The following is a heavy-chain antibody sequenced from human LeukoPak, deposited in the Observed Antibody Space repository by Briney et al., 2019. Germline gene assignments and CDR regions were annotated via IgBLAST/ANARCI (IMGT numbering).Heavy chain of an antibody. D-gene: IGHD6-13*01. Sequence: ASVKVSCKASGYTFTGYYMHWVRQAPGQGLEWMGWINPNSGGTNYAQKFQGRATMTRDTSISTAYMGLSRLRSDDTAVYYCARECSSSFVPNWFDPWGQGTLVTVSS. CDR2: INPNSGGT. CDR3: ARECSSSFVPNWFDP. CDR1: GYTFTGYY. V-gene: IGHV1-2*02. J-gene: IGHJ5*02.